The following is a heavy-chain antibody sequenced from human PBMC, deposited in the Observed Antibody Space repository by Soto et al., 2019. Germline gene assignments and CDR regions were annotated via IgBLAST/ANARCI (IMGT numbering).Heavy chain of an antibody. CDR3: ARVRTYYDFYYFDY. CDR2: IYYSGST. D-gene: IGHD3-3*01. J-gene: IGHJ4*01. Sequence: PSETLSLTCTVSGGSISSYDWSWIRQPPGKGLEWIGYIYYSGSTNYNPSLKSRVTISVDTSKNQFSLKLSSVTAADTAVYYCARVRTYYDFYYFDYWGQGTLVTHSS. V-gene: IGHV4-59*01. CDR1: GGSISSYD.